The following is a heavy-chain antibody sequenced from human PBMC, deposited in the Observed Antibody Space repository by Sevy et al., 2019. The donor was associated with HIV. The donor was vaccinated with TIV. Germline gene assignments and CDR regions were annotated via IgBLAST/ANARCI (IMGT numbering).Heavy chain of an antibody. V-gene: IGHV1-18*04. CDR1: GYTFTSYG. CDR3: ARDHINGGVLVWFGELVSDYYYYGMDV. Sequence: ASVKVSCKASGYTFTSYGISWVRQAPGQGLEWMGWISAYNGNTNYAQRLQGRVTMTTDTSTSTAYMELRSLRSDDTAVYYCARDHINGGVLVWFGELVSDYYYYGMDVWGQGTTVTVSS. CDR2: ISAYNGNT. J-gene: IGHJ6*02. D-gene: IGHD3-10*01.